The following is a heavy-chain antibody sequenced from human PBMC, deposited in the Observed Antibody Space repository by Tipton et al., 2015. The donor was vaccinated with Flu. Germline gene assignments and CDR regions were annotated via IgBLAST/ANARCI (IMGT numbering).Heavy chain of an antibody. CDR2: ISFDGTYK. CDR3: ARGGVQWLVSIDF. V-gene: IGHV3-30*04. J-gene: IGHJ4*02. Sequence: RSLRLSCAASGFTFSNYALHWVRQAPGKGLEWVAFISFDGTYKYYADSVKGRFTISRDDSKNTLILQMNSLTPEDTAVYFCARGGVQWLVSIDFWGQGTLVTVSS. CDR1: GFTFSNYA. D-gene: IGHD6-19*01.